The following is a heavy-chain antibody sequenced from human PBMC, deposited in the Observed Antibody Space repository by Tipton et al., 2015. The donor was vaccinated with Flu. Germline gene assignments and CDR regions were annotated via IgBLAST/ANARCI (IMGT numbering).Heavy chain of an antibody. V-gene: IGHV4-34*01. CDR1: GDSFTGYW. D-gene: IGHD3-3*02. J-gene: IGHJ5*02. Sequence: GLVKPSETLSLTCGVSGDSFTGYWWSWIRQFPGQGLEWIGEINHGGSTYYNPSLTGRVSISGDSSKNQLFLKLRSVTAADTAIYYCARHFTAKNWFDPWGRGIQVTVSS. CDR3: ARHFTAKNWFDP. CDR2: INHGGST.